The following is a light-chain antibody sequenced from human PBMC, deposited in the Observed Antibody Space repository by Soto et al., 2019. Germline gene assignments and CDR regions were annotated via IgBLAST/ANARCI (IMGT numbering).Light chain of an antibody. CDR1: QSISSW. CDR3: QQYNRYPVT. V-gene: IGKV1-5*01. J-gene: IGKJ4*01. CDR2: DAS. Sequence: DIQMTQSPSTLSASVGDRVTITCRASQSISSWLAWYQQRPGRAPEVLIYDASSLESGVPSRFSGSGSGTEFTLTISSLQPDDFATYSCQQYNRYPVTFGGGIKV.